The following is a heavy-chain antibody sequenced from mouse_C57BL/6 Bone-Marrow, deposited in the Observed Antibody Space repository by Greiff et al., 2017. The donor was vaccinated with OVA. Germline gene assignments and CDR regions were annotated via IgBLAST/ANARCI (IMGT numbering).Heavy chain of an antibody. Sequence: VKLMESGPGLVQPSQSLSITCTVSGFSLTSYGVHWVRQSPGKGLEWLGVIWRGGSTDYNAAFMSRLSITKDNSKSQVFFKMYSLQADDTAIYYCAKKGWLHYYYAMDYWGQGTSVTVSS. D-gene: IGHD2-3*01. CDR1: GFSLTSYG. V-gene: IGHV2-5*01. J-gene: IGHJ4*01. CDR2: IWRGGST. CDR3: AKKGWLHYYYAMDY.